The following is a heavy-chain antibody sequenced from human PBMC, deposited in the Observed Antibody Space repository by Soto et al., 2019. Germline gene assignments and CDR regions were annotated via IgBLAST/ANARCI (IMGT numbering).Heavy chain of an antibody. V-gene: IGHV1-69*13. D-gene: IGHD6-13*01. CDR2: IIPIFGTA. CDR1: GGTFSSYA. CDR3: ARDSEIAADDYYGMDV. J-gene: IGHJ6*02. Sequence: GASVKVSCKASGGTFSSYAISWVRQAPGQGLEWMGGIIPIFGTANYAQKFQGRVTITADESTSTAYMELSSLRSEDTAVYYCARDSEIAADDYYGMDVWGQGTTVTVSS.